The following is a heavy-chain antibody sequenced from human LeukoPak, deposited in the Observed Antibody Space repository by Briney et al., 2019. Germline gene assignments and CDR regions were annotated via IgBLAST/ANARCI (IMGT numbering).Heavy chain of an antibody. CDR3: ARGARA. V-gene: IGHV3-7*04. J-gene: IGHJ4*02. CDR2: IKQDGSEK. Sequence: AGGSLRLSCAASGFTFSSYAMSWVRQAPGKGLEWVANIKQDGSEKYYVDSVKGRFTISRDNAKNSLYLQMNSLRAEDTAVYYCARGARAWGQGTLVTVSS. CDR1: GFTFSSYA.